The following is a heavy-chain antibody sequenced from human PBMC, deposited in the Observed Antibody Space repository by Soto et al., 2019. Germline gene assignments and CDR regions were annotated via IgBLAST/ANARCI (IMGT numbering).Heavy chain of an antibody. CDR2: IIPIFGTA. V-gene: IGHV1-69*12. Sequence: QVQLVQSGAEVKKPGSSVKVSCKASGGTLSSYAINWVRQAHGQGLEWMGGIIPIFGTANYAQKFQGRVTITADESTSTAYMELSSLRSEDTAVYYCARAITVTTGFDYWGQGTLVTVSS. J-gene: IGHJ4*02. CDR3: ARAITVTTGFDY. CDR1: GGTLSSYA. D-gene: IGHD4-17*01.